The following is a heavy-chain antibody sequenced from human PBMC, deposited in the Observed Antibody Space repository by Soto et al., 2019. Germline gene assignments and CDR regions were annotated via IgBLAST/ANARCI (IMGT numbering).Heavy chain of an antibody. J-gene: IGHJ6*02. D-gene: IGHD2-2*01. CDR1: GYTFTSYA. V-gene: IGHV1-3*01. Sequence: GASVKVSCKASGYTFTSYAMHWVRQAPGQRLEWMGWINAGNGNTKYSQKFQGRVTITRDTSASTAYMELSSLRSEDTAVYYCARVVPAADPAYYGMDVWGQGTTVTVSS. CDR2: INAGNGNT. CDR3: ARVVPAADPAYYGMDV.